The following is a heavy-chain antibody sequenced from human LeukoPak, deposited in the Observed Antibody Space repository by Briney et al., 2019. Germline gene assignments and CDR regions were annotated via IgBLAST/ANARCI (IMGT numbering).Heavy chain of an antibody. CDR1: GDSISSYSYY. V-gene: IGHV4-39*07. CDR3: AREWGDTRTVNSFDF. CDR2: ILFRGAT. J-gene: IGHJ4*01. Sequence: SETLSLTRTVSGDSISSYSYYWAWIRQPPGKGLERIGRILFRGATYYNPSLKPRIIMSVDTSQNHFSLKLTSVTAADTAVYFCAREWGDTRTVNSFDFWGRGTLITVSS. D-gene: IGHD2-21*01.